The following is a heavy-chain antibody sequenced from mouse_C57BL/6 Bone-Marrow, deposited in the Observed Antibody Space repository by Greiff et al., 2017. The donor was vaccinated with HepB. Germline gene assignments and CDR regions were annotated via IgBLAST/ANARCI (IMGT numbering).Heavy chain of an antibody. CDR3: ARSPYSNYYAMDY. V-gene: IGHV1-50*01. D-gene: IGHD2-5*01. CDR2: IDPSDSYT. Sequence: QVQLQQPGAELVKPGASVKLSCKASGYTFTSYWMQWVKQRPGQGLEWIGEIDPSDSYTNYNQKFKGKATLTVDTSSSTAYMQLSSLTSVYSAVYYCARSPYSNYYAMDYWGQGTSVTVSS. CDR1: GYTFTSYW. J-gene: IGHJ4*01.